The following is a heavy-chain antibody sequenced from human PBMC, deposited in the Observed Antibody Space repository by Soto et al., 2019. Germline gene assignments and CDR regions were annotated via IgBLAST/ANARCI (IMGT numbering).Heavy chain of an antibody. V-gene: IGHV3-23*01. D-gene: IGHD3-22*01. CDR3: AKDGVNYDSSGYYDYFDY. Sequence: GGSLRLSCAASGFTFSSYAMSWVRQAPGKGLEWVSGISAGGGDTYYADSVKGRFTISRDNSKNTLYLQMNSLRAEDTAVYYCAKDGVNYDSSGYYDYFDYWGQGTLVTVYS. J-gene: IGHJ4*02. CDR1: GFTFSSYA. CDR2: ISAGGGDT.